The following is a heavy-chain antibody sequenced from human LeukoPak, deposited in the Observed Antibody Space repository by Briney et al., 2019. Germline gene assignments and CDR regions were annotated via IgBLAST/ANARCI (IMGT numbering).Heavy chain of an antibody. D-gene: IGHD4-11*01. J-gene: IGHJ4*02. V-gene: IGHV4-38-2*02. CDR2: IVPVHGGNT. CDR3: ARDDYSNHDSAE. Sequence: SETLSLPCSVSGYSIRNGFYWAWIRQPPGKELEWIGNIVPVHGGNTKCNSSLKGRVTISVDTSKNQFPLRLDSVTAADTAIYYCARDDYSNHDSAEWGQGIPVTVSS. CDR1: GYSIRNGFY.